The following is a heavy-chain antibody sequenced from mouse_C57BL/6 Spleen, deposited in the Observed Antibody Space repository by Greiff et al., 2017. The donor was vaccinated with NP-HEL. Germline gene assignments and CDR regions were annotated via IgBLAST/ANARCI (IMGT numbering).Heavy chain of an antibody. D-gene: IGHD2-4*01. CDR3: ASYDYDRGFAY. Sequence: VKLMESGPGLVAPSQSLSITCTVSGFSLTSYGVSWVRQPPGKGLEWLGVIWGDGSTNYHSALISRLSISKDNAKSQAFLKLNSLQTDDTATYYCASYDYDRGFAYWGQGTLVTVSA. J-gene: IGHJ3*01. CDR2: IWGDGST. CDR1: GFSLTSYG. V-gene: IGHV2-3*01.